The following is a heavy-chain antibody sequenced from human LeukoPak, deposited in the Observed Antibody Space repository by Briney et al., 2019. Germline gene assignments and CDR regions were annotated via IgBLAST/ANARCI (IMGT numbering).Heavy chain of an antibody. V-gene: IGHV1-69*13. D-gene: IGHD1-26*01. CDR2: IIPIFGTA. Sequence: SVKVSCKASGGTFSSYAISWVRQAPGQGLEWMGGIIPIFGTANYAQKFQGRVTITADESTSTAYMELSRLRSDDTAVYYCARDPGSYSDYWGQGTLVTVSS. CDR3: ARDPGSYSDY. CDR1: GGTFSSYA. J-gene: IGHJ4*02.